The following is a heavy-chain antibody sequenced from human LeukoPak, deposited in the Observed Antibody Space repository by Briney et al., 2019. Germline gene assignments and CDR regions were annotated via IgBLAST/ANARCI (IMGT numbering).Heavy chain of an antibody. CDR3: ARDYCSSTSCLFDY. D-gene: IGHD2-2*01. CDR1: GYTFTSYG. V-gene: IGHV1-18*01. CDR2: ISAYNGNT. Sequence: GASVKVSCKASGYTFTSYGISWVRQAPGQGLEWMGWISAYNGNTNYAQKLQGRVTMTTDTSTSTAYMELSRLRSDDTAVYYCARDYCSSTSCLFDYWGREPWSPSPQ. J-gene: IGHJ4*02.